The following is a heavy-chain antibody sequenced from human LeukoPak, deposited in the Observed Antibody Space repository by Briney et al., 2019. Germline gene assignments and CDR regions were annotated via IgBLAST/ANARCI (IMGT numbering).Heavy chain of an antibody. CDR3: ARNSVPAAAFDY. J-gene: IGHJ4*02. V-gene: IGHV4-31*03. CDR2: IYYSGST. CDR1: GGSISSGGYY. Sequence: SSQTLSLTCTVSGGSISSGGYYWSWIRQHPGKGLEWIGYIYYSGSTYYNPSLKSRVTISVDTSKNQFSLKPSSVTAADTAVYYCARNSVPAAAFDYWDQGTLVTVSS. D-gene: IGHD2-2*01.